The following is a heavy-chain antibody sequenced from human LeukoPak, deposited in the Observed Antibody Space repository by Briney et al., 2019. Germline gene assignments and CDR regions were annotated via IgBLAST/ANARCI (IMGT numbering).Heavy chain of an antibody. J-gene: IGHJ4*02. CDR3: TRRDSSGYYSFDY. CDR1: GFIFSDHY. D-gene: IGHD3-22*01. V-gene: IGHV3-72*01. CDR2: TSNKADSYTT. Sequence: HTGGSLRLSCAASGFIFSDHYMDWVRQAPGKGLEWVGRTSNKADSYTTEYAASVKGRFTISRDDSKNSLYLQMNSLKTEDTAVYYCTRRDSSGYYSFDYWGQGTLVTVSS.